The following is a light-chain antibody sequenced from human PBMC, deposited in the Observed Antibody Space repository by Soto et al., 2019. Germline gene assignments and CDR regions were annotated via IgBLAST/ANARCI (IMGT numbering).Light chain of an antibody. CDR3: LQDYSYPLT. CDR2: GAS. V-gene: IGKV1-6*01. CDR1: QGIRSD. Sequence: AIQMTQSPSSLSASVGDRVTIICRASQGIRSDLGWYQQKPGKAPNLLVYGASSLQSGVPSRFSGSGSCTDFTLTISSLQPEDFATYYCLQDYSYPLTFGGGTKVEIK. J-gene: IGKJ4*01.